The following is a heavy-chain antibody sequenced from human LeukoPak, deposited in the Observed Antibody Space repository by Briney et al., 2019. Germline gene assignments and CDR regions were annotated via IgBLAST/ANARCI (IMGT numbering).Heavy chain of an antibody. CDR2: LSRSTTII. CDR1: GFNFNIYS. D-gene: IGHD6-19*01. V-gene: IGHV3-48*01. CDR3: ARSGWYDDFDY. Sequence: PGGSLRLSCAASGFNFNIYSMNWVRQAPGKGLEWISYLSRSTTIIYYADSVKGRFTISRDNAKSSLYLQMSSLRAEDTAMYYCARSGWYDDFDYLGQGTLVTVSS. J-gene: IGHJ4*02.